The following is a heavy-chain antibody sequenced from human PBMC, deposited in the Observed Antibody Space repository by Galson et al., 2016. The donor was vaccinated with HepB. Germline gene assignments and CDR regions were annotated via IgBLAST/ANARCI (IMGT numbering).Heavy chain of an antibody. D-gene: IGHD2-21*01. CDR2: ISYDGNKQ. CDR3: ARDVGGYSWDAFNI. CDR1: GFSFSSYG. J-gene: IGHJ3*02. Sequence: SLRLSCAASGFSFSSYGMHWVRQAPGKGLEWVSVISYDGNKQYFAASVKGRFTISRDNSQNTLYLEMNSLRSDDTAVYYCARDVGGYSWDAFNIWGQGTMVTVSS. V-gene: IGHV3-30*03.